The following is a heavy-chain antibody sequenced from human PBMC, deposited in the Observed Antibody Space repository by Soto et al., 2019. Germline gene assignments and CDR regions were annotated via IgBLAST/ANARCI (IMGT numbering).Heavy chain of an antibody. V-gene: IGHV4-59*08. D-gene: IGHD1-26*01. CDR2: IHSNGDT. CDR1: GDSISSSS. Sequence: PSETLSLTCTVSGDSISSSSWSWIRQPPGKGLEWIGYIHSNGDTNYNPSLRSRLTISLDTSENQLSLKLSSVTAADTAVYYCARPLFPSGISGGGWFDPWGQGTLVTVSS. J-gene: IGHJ5*02. CDR3: ARPLFPSGISGGGWFDP.